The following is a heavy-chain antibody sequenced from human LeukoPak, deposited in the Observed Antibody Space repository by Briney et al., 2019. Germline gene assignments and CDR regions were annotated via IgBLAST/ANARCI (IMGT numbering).Heavy chain of an antibody. CDR3: AGTSHGDDY. Sequence: SETLSLTCTVSGGSIRSSYYYWGRIRPPRGKGLAWIGSIYASGSTYYNPALKSRVTKSVDTSKKQFSLKLNSVTAADTAVYYCAGTSHGDDYWGQGTLVTVSS. D-gene: IGHD7-27*01. CDR2: IYASGST. V-gene: IGHV4-39*01. CDR1: GGSIRSSYYY. J-gene: IGHJ4*02.